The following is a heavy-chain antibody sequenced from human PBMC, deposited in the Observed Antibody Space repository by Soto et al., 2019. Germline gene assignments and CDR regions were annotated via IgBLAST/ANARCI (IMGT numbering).Heavy chain of an antibody. CDR3: ARDLREDIVVVPAAIPRYYYYGMDV. D-gene: IGHD2-2*02. Sequence: QVQLVQSGAEVKKPGSSVKVSCKASGGTFSSYAISWVRQAPGQGLEWMGGIIPIFGTANYARKFQGRVTITADESTSTAYMELSSLRSEDTAVYYCARDLREDIVVVPAAIPRYYYYGMDVWGQGTTVTVSS. J-gene: IGHJ6*02. V-gene: IGHV1-69*01. CDR1: GGTFSSYA. CDR2: IIPIFGTA.